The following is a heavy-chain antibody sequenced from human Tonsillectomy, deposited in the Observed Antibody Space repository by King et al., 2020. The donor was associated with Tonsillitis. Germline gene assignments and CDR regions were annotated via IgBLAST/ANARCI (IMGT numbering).Heavy chain of an antibody. V-gene: IGHV3-30*01. CDR3: ARRDAALEYYYYGMDV. Sequence: DSVTGRFTISRDNSKNTLYMQMNSLRAEDTAVYYCARRDAALEYYYYGMDVWGQGTTVTVSS. J-gene: IGHJ6*02. D-gene: IGHD2-15*01.